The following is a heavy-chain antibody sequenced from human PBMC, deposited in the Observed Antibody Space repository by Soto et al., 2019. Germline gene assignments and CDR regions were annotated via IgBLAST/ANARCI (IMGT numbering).Heavy chain of an antibody. D-gene: IGHD2-21*02. CDR2: ISGSVGRS. J-gene: IGHJ6*02. V-gene: IGHV3-23*01. CDR3: AKDVEAYCGGDCYSRYYYGMDV. CDR1: GFTFTNYA. Sequence: GGSLRLSCAASGFTFTNYAMSWVRQAPGKGLEWVSTISGSVGRSYYGDSVKGRFTISRDISKNTLYLQMNSLRAEDTAVYYCAKDVEAYCGGDCYSRYYYGMDVWGRGTTVTVSS.